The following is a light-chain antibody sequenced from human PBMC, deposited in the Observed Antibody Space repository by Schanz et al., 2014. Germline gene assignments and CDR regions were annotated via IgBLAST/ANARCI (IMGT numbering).Light chain of an antibody. CDR1: SSNIGNNY. J-gene: IGLJ3*02. CDR2: DNN. V-gene: IGLV1-51*01. CDR3: GTWDGSLSTWV. Sequence: QSVLTQPPSMSVAPGQKVTISCSGSSSNIGNNYVSWYQQLPGAAPKLLIYDNNKRPSGFPDRFSGSKSGTSATLGITGLQTGDEADYYCGTWDGSLSTWVFGGGTQLTVL.